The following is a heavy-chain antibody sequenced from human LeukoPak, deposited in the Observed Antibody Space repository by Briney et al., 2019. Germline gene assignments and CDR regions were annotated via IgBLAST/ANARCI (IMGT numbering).Heavy chain of an antibody. CDR3: ARRIAAAGGWFDP. V-gene: IGHV1-18*01. J-gene: IGHJ5*02. CDR1: GYTFSTYG. Sequence: GASVKVSCKASGYTFSTYGFSWVRQAPGQGLEWMGWISSYNGNTNYAQKLQGRVTMTTDTSTSTAYMELRSLRSDDTAVYYCARRIAAAGGWFDPWGQGTLVTVSS. D-gene: IGHD6-13*01. CDR2: ISSYNGNT.